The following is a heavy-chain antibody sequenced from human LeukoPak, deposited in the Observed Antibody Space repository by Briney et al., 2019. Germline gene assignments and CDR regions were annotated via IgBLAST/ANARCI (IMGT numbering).Heavy chain of an antibody. D-gene: IGHD4-17*01. CDR2: INHSGST. CDR1: GGSFSGYY. V-gene: IGHV4-34*01. J-gene: IGHJ6*02. Sequence: SETLSLTCAVYGGSFSGYYWSWIRQPPGKGLEWIGEINHSGSTNYNPSLKSRVTISVGTSKNQFSLKLSSVTAADTAVYYCARDRTVTTFFSYYYYYGMDVWGQGTTVTVSS. CDR3: ARDRTVTTFFSYYYYYGMDV.